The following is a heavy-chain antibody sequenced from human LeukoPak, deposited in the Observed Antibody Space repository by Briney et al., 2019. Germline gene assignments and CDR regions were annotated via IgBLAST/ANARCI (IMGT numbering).Heavy chain of an antibody. CDR3: AIQGHGYCGGDCYSV. CDR2: INPSAGNT. Sequence: GASVKVSCKASGYTFTSYFMHWVRQAPGQGLEWMGLINPSAGNTNYAQKFQGRVTLTRDTSTSTVYMDLSSLISEDTAVYYCAIQGHGYCGGDCYSVWGQGTLVTVSS. V-gene: IGHV1-46*01. D-gene: IGHD2-21*02. CDR1: GYTFTSYF. J-gene: IGHJ4*02.